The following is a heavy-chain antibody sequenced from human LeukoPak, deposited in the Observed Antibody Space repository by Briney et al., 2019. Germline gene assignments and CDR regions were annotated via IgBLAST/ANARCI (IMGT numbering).Heavy chain of an antibody. Sequence: GGSLRLSCAASEFTFSIYEMNWVRQAPGKGLEWVSYISSGGTTIYYADSVKGRFTISRDNAKNSLYLQMNSLRAEDTAVYYCARDSSGWDFDYWGQGTLVTVSS. CDR2: ISSGGTTI. J-gene: IGHJ4*02. V-gene: IGHV3-48*03. CDR1: EFTFSIYE. CDR3: ARDSSGWDFDY. D-gene: IGHD6-19*01.